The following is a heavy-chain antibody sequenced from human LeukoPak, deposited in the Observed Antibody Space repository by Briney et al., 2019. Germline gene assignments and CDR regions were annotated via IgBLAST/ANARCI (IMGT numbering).Heavy chain of an antibody. Sequence: GASVKVSCKASGGTFSSYAISWVRQAPGQGLEWMGRIIPILGIANYAQKFQGRVTITADKSTSTAYMELSSLRSEDTAVYYCARERYSSSSREESRFSFDYWGQGTLVTVSS. J-gene: IGHJ4*02. D-gene: IGHD6-6*01. CDR3: ARERYSSSSREESRFSFDY. CDR1: GGTFSSYA. V-gene: IGHV1-69*04. CDR2: IIPILGIA.